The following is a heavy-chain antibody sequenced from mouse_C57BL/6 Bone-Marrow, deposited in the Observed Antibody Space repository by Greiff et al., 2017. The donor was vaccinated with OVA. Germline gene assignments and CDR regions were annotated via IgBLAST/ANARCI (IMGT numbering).Heavy chain of an antibody. CDR2: IWRGGST. Sequence: VQVVESGPGLVQPSQSLSITCTVSGFSLTSYGVHWVRQSPGKGLEWLGVIWRGGSTDYNAAFMSRLSITKDNSKSQVFFKMNSLQADDTAIYYCAKAVTTVPYWYFDVWGTGTTVTVAS. V-gene: IGHV2-5*01. CDR1: GFSLTSYG. J-gene: IGHJ1*03. D-gene: IGHD1-1*01. CDR3: AKAVTTVPYWYFDV.